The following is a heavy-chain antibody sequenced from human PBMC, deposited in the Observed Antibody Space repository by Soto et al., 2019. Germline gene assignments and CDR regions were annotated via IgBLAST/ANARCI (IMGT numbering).Heavy chain of an antibody. V-gene: IGHV4-38-2*01. CDR1: GYSINSGYY. D-gene: IGHD6-19*01. CDR3: ARSIAVSGTGWFDS. Sequence: LSLPCAVSGYSINSGYYWGWVRQPPGKGLEWIGNIHRNGNTYYNPSLKSRVTISLDMSKNNFYLNVNSVTAADTAVYFCARSIAVSGTGWFDSWGQGTPVTVSS. J-gene: IGHJ5*01. CDR2: IHRNGNT.